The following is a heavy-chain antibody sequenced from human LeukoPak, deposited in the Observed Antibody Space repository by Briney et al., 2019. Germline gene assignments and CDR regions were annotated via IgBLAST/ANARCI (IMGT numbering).Heavy chain of an antibody. V-gene: IGHV1-46*01. Sequence: GASVKVSCKASGYTFTSYYMHWVRQAPGQGLEWMGIINPSGGSTSHAQKFQGRVTMTRDTSTSTVYMELSSLRSEDTAVYYCARTLTVTTHGHGGDYWGQGTLVTVSS. CDR1: GYTFTSYY. D-gene: IGHD4-17*01. CDR2: INPSGGST. CDR3: ARTLTVTTHGHGGDY. J-gene: IGHJ4*02.